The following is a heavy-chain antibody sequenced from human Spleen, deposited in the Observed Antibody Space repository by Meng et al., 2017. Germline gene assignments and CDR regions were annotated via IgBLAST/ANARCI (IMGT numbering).Heavy chain of an antibody. Sequence: GESLKISCAASGFTFSSFEINWVRQAPGKGLEWVANIKQDGSDKYYVDSVKGRFTISRDNAKNSLYLQMNSLRAEDTAVYYCARDKVVGDTRFDPWGQGTLVTVSS. CDR2: IKQDGSDK. D-gene: IGHD1-26*01. V-gene: IGHV3-7*01. J-gene: IGHJ5*02. CDR1: GFTFSSFE. CDR3: ARDKVVGDTRFDP.